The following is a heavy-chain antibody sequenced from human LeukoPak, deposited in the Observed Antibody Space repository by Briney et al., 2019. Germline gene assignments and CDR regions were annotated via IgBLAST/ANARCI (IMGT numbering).Heavy chain of an antibody. CDR1: GFTFSSYA. V-gene: IGHV3-30*01. J-gene: IGHJ4*02. CDR3: ARVHCSSTSCDSSYFDY. D-gene: IGHD2-2*01. Sequence: GRSLRLSCAASGFTFSSYAMHWVRQAPGKGLEWVAVISYGGSNKYYADSVKGRFTISRDNSKNTLYLQMNSLRAEDTAVYYCARVHCSSTSCDSSYFDYWGQGTLVTVSS. CDR2: ISYGGSNK.